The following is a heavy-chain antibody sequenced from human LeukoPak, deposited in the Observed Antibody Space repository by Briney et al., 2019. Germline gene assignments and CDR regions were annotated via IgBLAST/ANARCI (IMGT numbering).Heavy chain of an antibody. D-gene: IGHD3-22*01. J-gene: IGHJ4*02. V-gene: IGHV1-69*02. CDR2: IIPILGIA. CDR1: GGTFSSYT. Sequence: SVTVSCKASGGTFSSYTISWVRQAPGQGLEWMGRIIPILGIANYAQKFQGRVTITADKSTSTAYMELSSLRSEDTAVYYCARGGYYDSSGYYYRDYWGQGTLVTVSS. CDR3: ARGGYYDSSGYYYRDY.